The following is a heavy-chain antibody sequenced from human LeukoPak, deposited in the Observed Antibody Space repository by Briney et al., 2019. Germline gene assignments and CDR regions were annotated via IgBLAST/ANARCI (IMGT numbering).Heavy chain of an antibody. Sequence: GESLKISCKGSGYSFNNYWIGWVRQMPGKGLEWMGIIYPGDSDTRYSPSFQGQVTISADKSISTAYLQWSSLKASDTAMYYCARSGYDYYYYCAFDVWGQGTTVIISS. V-gene: IGHV5-51*01. CDR1: GYSFNNYW. CDR2: IYPGDSDT. D-gene: IGHD5-12*01. CDR3: ARSGYDYYYYCAFDV. J-gene: IGHJ6*02.